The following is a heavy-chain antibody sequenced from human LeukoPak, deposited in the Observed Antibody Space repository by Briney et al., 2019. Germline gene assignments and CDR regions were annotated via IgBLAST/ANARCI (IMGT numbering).Heavy chain of an antibody. V-gene: IGHV3-21*05. CDR3: TRGVRSGRDFDY. CDR2: ISSRSSYI. CDR1: GFTFSSYS. J-gene: IGHJ4*02. D-gene: IGHD3-10*01. Sequence: GGSMRLSCAASGFTFSSYSMNWVRQAPEKGLEWVSYISSRSSYIYYADSVKGRFTISRDNAKNSLYLQMNSLRAEDTAVYYCTRGVRSGRDFDYWGQGTLVTVSS.